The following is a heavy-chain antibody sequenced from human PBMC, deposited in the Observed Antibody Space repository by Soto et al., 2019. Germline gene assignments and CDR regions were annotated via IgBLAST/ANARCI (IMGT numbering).Heavy chain of an antibody. CDR1: GFTFSGNA. V-gene: IGHV3-23*01. Sequence: EVQLLESGGGLVQPGGALRLSCAASGFTFSGNAMTWVRQAPGKGLEWVSAISGSVGSTYYADSVKGRFTISRDNSKSTLFLQMNSLRVEDTAVYYCAKGGQISYWGQGTLFTVSS. CDR3: AKGGQISY. J-gene: IGHJ4*02. D-gene: IGHD3-16*01. CDR2: ISGSVGST.